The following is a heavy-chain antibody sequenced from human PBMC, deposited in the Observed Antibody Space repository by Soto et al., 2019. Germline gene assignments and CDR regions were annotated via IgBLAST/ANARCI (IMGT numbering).Heavy chain of an antibody. V-gene: IGHV4-34*01. CDR3: ARPYSGYDFGY. Sequence: SETLSVTCAVYGGSFSGYYWSWIRQPPGKGLEWIGEINHSGSTNYNPSLKSRVTISVDTSKNQFSLKLSSVTAADTAVYYCARPYSGYDFGYWGQGTLVTVSS. D-gene: IGHD5-12*01. CDR2: INHSGST. CDR1: GGSFSGYY. J-gene: IGHJ4*02.